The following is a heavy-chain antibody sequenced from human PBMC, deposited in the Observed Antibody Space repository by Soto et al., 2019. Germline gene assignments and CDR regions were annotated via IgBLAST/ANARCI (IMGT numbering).Heavy chain of an antibody. J-gene: IGHJ4*02. CDR2: IYHSGST. CDR3: LYSTSSGGDFFDY. CDR1: GGSISSSNW. Sequence: SETLSLTCAVSGGSISSSNWWSWVRQPPGKGLEWIGEIYHSGSTNYNPSLKSRVTISVDTSKNQFSLKLSSVTAADTAVYYCLYSTSSGGDFFDYWGQGTLVTVSS. V-gene: IGHV4-4*02. D-gene: IGHD6-6*01.